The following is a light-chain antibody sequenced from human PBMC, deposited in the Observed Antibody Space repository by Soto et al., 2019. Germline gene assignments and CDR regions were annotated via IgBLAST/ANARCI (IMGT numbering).Light chain of an antibody. J-gene: IGLJ3*02. Sequence: QYVLTQPPSVSGAPGQRVTISCTGSSSNIGADFDVHWYQHLPGTAPKLLISHNNNRPSGVPDRFSGSKSGTSASLAITGLQADDEAVYYCQSRDSSLSSSWVFGGGTQLTVL. CDR1: SSNIGADFD. CDR2: HNN. CDR3: QSRDSSLSSSWV. V-gene: IGLV1-40*01.